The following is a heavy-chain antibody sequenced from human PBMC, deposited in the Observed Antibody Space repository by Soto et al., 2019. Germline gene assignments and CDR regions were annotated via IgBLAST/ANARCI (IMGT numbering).Heavy chain of an antibody. D-gene: IGHD3-22*01. Sequence: SETLSLTCAVYGGSLSGYYWSWIRQPPGKGLEWIGGINHSGSTNYNPSLKSRVTISVDTSKNQFSLKLSSVTAADTAVYYCARSITMIVVVQGYFDYWGQGTLVTVSS. CDR1: GGSLSGYY. J-gene: IGHJ4*02. V-gene: IGHV4-34*01. CDR3: ARSITMIVVVQGYFDY. CDR2: INHSGST.